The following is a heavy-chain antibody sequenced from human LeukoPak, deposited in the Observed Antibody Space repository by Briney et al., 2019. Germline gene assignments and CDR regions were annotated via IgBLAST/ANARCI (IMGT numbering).Heavy chain of an antibody. D-gene: IGHD3-16*02. J-gene: IGHJ4*02. Sequence: GASVKVSCKASGYTFTSYYMHWVRQAPGQGLEWMGIINPSGGSTSYAQKFQGRVNMTRDTSTSTVYMELSSLRSEDTAVYYCASGAIQLGELSLVDYWGQGTLVTVSS. CDR3: ASGAIQLGELSLVDY. CDR2: INPSGGST. CDR1: GYTFTSYY. V-gene: IGHV1-46*01.